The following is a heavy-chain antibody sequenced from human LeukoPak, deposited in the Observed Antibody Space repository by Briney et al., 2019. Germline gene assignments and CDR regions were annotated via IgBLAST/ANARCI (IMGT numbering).Heavy chain of an antibody. CDR1: GFSFSAYG. V-gene: IGHV3-33*01. CDR3: PRSQSSSLIDY. J-gene: IGHJ4*02. D-gene: IGHD6-13*01. CDR2: IWYDGSSK. Sequence: GRSLRLSCAASGFSFSAYGVHWVRQAPGKGLEWVAVIWYDGSSKDYADSVKGRFTLSRDNSKNTLYLQMNSLTVEDTAVYYCPRSQSSSLIDYWGQGTLVTVSS.